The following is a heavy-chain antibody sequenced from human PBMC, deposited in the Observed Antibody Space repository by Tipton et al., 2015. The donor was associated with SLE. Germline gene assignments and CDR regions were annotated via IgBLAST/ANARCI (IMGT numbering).Heavy chain of an antibody. D-gene: IGHD5/OR15-5a*01. CDR3: ARDRSSVSD. V-gene: IGHV4-39*07. CDR1: GGSISSSSSY. Sequence: TLSLTCTVSGGSISSSSSYWGWIRQSPEKGLEWIGIAYHSGSTYYNPSLESRVTISIDTSKNQFSLKLTSVTAADTAVYFCARDRSSVSDWGQGTQVIVSP. J-gene: IGHJ4*02. CDR2: AYHSGST.